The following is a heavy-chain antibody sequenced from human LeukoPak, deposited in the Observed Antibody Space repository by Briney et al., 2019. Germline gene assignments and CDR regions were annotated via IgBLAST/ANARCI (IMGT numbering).Heavy chain of an antibody. J-gene: IGHJ4*02. Sequence: GGSLRLSCAASGFTFSSYSMNWVRQAPGKGLEWVSSIGSSSSYIYYADSVKGRFTISRDNAKNSLYLQMNSLRAEDTAVYYCASVVVTAPDYWGQGTLVTVSS. V-gene: IGHV3-21*01. CDR3: ASVVVTAPDY. CDR2: IGSSSSYI. D-gene: IGHD2-21*02. CDR1: GFTFSSYS.